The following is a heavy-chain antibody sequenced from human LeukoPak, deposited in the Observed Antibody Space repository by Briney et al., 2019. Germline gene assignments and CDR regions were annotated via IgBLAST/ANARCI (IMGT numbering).Heavy chain of an antibody. J-gene: IGHJ4*02. CDR2: IYSGGRT. Sequence: GGSLRLSCAASGFTVSSNYMSWVRQAPGKGLEWVSVIYSGGRTYYADSVKGRFTISRDNSKNALYLQMNSLRAEDTAVYYCARESNSGYYLSYWGQGTLVTVSS. V-gene: IGHV3-66*01. CDR3: ARESNSGYYLSY. CDR1: GFTVSSNY. D-gene: IGHD3-22*01.